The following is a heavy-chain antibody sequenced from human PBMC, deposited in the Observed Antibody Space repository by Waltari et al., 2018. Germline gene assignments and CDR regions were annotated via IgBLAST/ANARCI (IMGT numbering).Heavy chain of an antibody. CDR2: IWHDGSNE. CDR1: GFTFRRFG. J-gene: IGHJ4*02. V-gene: IGHV3-33*01. Sequence: QVQLVESGGGVVQPGRSLRLSCAASGFTFRRFGMPWVRQAPGKGLEWVAVIWHDGSNEYYVDAVKGRCTSSRDNSKNTLYLQMNSLRAEDSAVYYCASQSTTLFDYWGQGTLVTVSS. D-gene: IGHD2-15*01. CDR3: ASQSTTLFDY.